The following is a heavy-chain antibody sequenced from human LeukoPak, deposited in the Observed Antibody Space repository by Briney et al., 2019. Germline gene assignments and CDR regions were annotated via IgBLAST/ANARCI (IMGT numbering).Heavy chain of an antibody. CDR2: IDPSDSYT. D-gene: IGHD2-21*02. CDR3: ARRAYCSGDCTRHYSYYYSMDV. V-gene: IGHV5-10-1*01. J-gene: IGHJ6*02. Sequence: GESLKISCKGSGYSFTSYWISWVRQMPGKGLEWMGRIDPSDSYTNYSPSFQGHVTISADKSISTAYLQWSSLKASDTAMYYCARRAYCSGDCTRHYSYYYSMDVWGQGTTVTVSS. CDR1: GYSFTSYW.